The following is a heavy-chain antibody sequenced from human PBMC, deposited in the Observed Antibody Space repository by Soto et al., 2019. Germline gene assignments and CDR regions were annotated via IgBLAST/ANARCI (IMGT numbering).Heavy chain of an antibody. D-gene: IGHD5-18*01. Sequence: QVQLVQSGAEVKKPGSSVKVSCKASGGTFSSYAISWVRQAPGQVLEWMGGIIPIFGTANYAQKFQGRVTITADESTSTDYMELSSLRSEDTAVYYCASYGRYSYGYSYYYGMDVWGQGTTVTVSS. CDR1: GGTFSSYA. CDR3: ASYGRYSYGYSYYYGMDV. J-gene: IGHJ6*02. CDR2: IIPIFGTA. V-gene: IGHV1-69*01.